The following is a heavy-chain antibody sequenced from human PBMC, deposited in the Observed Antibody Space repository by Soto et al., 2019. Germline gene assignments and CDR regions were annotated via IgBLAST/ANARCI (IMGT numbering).Heavy chain of an antibody. CDR2: IYYSGST. J-gene: IGHJ6*02. Sequence: SETLSLTCTVSGVSISSGGYYWSWIRQHPGKGLEWIGYIYYSGSTYYNPSLKSRVTISVDTSKNQFSLKLSSVTAADTAVYYCARDRCSGGSCYPHYYYYGMDVWGQGTTVTSP. D-gene: IGHD2-15*01. CDR3: ARDRCSGGSCYPHYYYYGMDV. CDR1: GVSISSGGYY. V-gene: IGHV4-31*03.